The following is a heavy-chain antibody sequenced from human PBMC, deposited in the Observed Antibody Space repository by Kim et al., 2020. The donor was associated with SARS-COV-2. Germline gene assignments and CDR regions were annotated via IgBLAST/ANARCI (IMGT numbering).Heavy chain of an antibody. Sequence: GGSLRLSCAASGFTFSSYGMHWVRQAPGKGLEWVAVISYDGSNKYYADSVKGRFTISRDNSKNTLYLQMNSLRAEDTAVYYCAKDRDVLLWFGPIDYWG. D-gene: IGHD3-10*01. CDR3: AKDRDVLLWFGPIDY. V-gene: IGHV3-30*18. J-gene: IGHJ4*01. CDR2: ISYDGSNK. CDR1: GFTFSSYG.